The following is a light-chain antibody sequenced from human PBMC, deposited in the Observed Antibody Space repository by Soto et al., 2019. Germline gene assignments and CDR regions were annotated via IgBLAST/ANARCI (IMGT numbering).Light chain of an antibody. CDR2: GAS. V-gene: IGKV3-20*01. CDR1: QSVSSSY. CDR3: QQYGSSLWT. Sequence: EIVLTQSPGTLSLSPGERATLSCRASQSVSSSYLAWYQQKPGHAPRLLIYGASSRATGIPDRFSGSGSGTDFTLTISRLEPESFAVYYCQQYGSSLWTFGPGTKVEIK. J-gene: IGKJ1*01.